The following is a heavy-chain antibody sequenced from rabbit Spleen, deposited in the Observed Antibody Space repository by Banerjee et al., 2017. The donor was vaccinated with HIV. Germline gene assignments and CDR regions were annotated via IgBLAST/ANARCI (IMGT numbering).Heavy chain of an antibody. CDR2: INGITGKA. Sequence: QEQLKETGGGLVQPGGSLTLSCKASAIDLIRNAMSWVRQAPGKGLEWIACINGITGKALYATWAKGRFTFSKTSSTTVTLRMTSLTVADRATYFCARDTSSSFSSYGMDLWGQGTLVTVS. J-gene: IGHJ6*01. CDR1: AIDLIRNA. CDR3: ARDTSSSFSSYGMDL. V-gene: IGHV1S45*01. D-gene: IGHD1-1*01.